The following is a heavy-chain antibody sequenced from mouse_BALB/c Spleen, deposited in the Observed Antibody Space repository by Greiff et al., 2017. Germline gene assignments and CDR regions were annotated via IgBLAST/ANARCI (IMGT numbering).Heavy chain of an antibody. CDR2: ISSGGSYT. CDR1: GFTFSSYG. Sequence: DVMLVESGGDLVKPGGSLKLSCAASGFTFSSYGMSWVRQTPDKRLEWVATISSGGSYTYYPDSVKGRFTISRDNAKNTLYLQMSSLKSEDTAMYYCARQSYDYDFDYWGQGTTLTVSS. V-gene: IGHV5-6*02. J-gene: IGHJ2*01. D-gene: IGHD2-4*01. CDR3: ARQSYDYDFDY.